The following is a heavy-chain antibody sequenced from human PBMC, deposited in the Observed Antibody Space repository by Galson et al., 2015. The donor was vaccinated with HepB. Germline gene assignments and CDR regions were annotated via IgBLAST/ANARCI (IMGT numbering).Heavy chain of an antibody. CDR3: ARSSGGSFDY. D-gene: IGHD3-22*01. CDR1: GGSISPYY. J-gene: IGHJ4*02. CDR2: IYASGTT. V-gene: IGHV4-4*07. Sequence: SETLSLTCTVSGGSISPYYWNWIRQPAGKGLEWIGRIYASGTTNYNPSLKSRITMSVDTSKNQFSLKLSSVTAADTAVYFCARSSGGSFDYWGQGTLVTVSS.